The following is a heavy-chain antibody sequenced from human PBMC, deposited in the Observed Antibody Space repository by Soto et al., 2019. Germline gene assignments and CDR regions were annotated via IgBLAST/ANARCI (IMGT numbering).Heavy chain of an antibody. V-gene: IGHV4-4*07. CDR3: VRDGTKTLRDWFDP. D-gene: IGHD1-1*01. Sequence: SETLSLTCTDSGASISGFYWSWIRKSAGKGLEWIGRIYATGTTDYNPSLKSRVMMSVDTSKKQFSLKLRSVTAADTAVYYCVRDGTKTLRDWFDPWGQGISVSVSS. J-gene: IGHJ5*02. CDR2: IYATGTT. CDR1: GASISGFY.